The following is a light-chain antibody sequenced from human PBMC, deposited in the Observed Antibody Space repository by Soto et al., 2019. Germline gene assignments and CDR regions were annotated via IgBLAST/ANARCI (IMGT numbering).Light chain of an antibody. Sequence: QSVLTQPPSASGTPGQRVTISCSGSSSNIGSNTVNWYQQLPGTAPKLLLYSDNQRPSGVPDRFSGSKSGTSASLAISGLQSEDEADYYGAAWDDSLNGWVFGGGTNLNVL. CDR2: SDN. J-gene: IGLJ3*02. CDR3: AAWDDSLNGWV. CDR1: SSNIGSNT. V-gene: IGLV1-44*01.